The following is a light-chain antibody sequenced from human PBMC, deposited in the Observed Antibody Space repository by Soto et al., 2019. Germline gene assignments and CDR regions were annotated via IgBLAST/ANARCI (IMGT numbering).Light chain of an antibody. Sequence: QSALTQPASVSGSPGQSITISCTGTSSDVGGYNYVSWYQQHPGRAPKLIIYDVTNRPSGISNRFSGSKSGNTASLTISGLQPEEEADYYCISFTSRHIYVFGTGTKGTV. CDR3: ISFTSRHIYV. J-gene: IGLJ1*01. V-gene: IGLV2-14*03. CDR1: SSDVGGYNY. CDR2: DVT.